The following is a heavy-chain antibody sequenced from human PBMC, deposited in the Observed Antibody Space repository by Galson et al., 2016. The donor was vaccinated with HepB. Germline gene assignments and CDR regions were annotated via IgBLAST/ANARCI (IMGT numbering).Heavy chain of an antibody. Sequence: SVKVSCKASGDTFSNYAVSWVRQAPGKGLEWMGGIIPTLYITNYAHRFQGRVTITADKSKTTVYMELTRLRSDDTAVYYCAGFEGNFWSPYYPTNVEETIYTYMDVWGKGTMVTISS. CDR1: GDTFSNYA. J-gene: IGHJ6*03. D-gene: IGHD3-3*01. V-gene: IGHV1-69*10. CDR2: IIPTLYIT. CDR3: AGFEGNFWSPYYPTNVEETIYTYMDV.